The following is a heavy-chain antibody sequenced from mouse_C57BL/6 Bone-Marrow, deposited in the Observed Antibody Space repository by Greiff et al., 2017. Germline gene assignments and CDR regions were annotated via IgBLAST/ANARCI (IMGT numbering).Heavy chain of an antibody. D-gene: IGHD2-1*01. CDR1: GFTFSSYA. CDR2: ISDGGSYT. J-gene: IGHJ2*01. Sequence: DVKLVESGGGLVKPGGSLKLSCAASGFTFSSYAMSWVRQTPEKRLEWVATISDGGSYTYYPDNVKGRFTISSDNAKNNLYLQMSHLKSEDTAMYYCAREEIYYGNFDYWGQGTTLTVSS. V-gene: IGHV5-4*01. CDR3: AREEIYYGNFDY.